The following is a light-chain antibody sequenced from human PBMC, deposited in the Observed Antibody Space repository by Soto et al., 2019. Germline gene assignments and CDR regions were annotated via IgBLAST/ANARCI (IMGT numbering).Light chain of an antibody. Sequence: QSVLTQPPSVSGAPGQKVTISCTGSSSNIGAGYDVHWYQQFPGTAPKLLIYGNSDRPSGVPDRFSGSKSGTSASLAITGLQAEDEADYYCSAYTSSLTLYVFGSGTKVTVL. CDR1: SSNIGAGYD. CDR2: GNS. J-gene: IGLJ1*01. V-gene: IGLV1-40*01. CDR3: SAYTSSLTLYV.